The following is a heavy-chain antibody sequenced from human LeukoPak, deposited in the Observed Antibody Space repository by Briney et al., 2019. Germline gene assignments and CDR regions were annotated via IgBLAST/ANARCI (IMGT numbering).Heavy chain of an antibody. CDR3: ARGSYSSSWP. D-gene: IGHD6-13*01. CDR2: IYYSGST. J-gene: IGHJ5*02. Sequence: SETLSLTCTVSGGSISSYYWSWIRQPPGKGLEWIGYIYYSGSTNYNPSLKSRVTISVDTSKNQFSLKLSSVTAADTAVYYCARGSYSSSWPWGQGTLVTVSS. CDR1: GGSISSYY. V-gene: IGHV4-59*12.